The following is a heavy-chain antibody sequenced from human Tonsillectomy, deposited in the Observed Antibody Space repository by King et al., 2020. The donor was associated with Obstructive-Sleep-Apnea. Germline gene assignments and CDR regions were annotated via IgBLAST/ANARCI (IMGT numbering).Heavy chain of an antibody. V-gene: IGHV1-46*01. CDR2: INPPGGTT. CDR3: ARETISWNDPPGFDY. D-gene: IGHD1-1*01. J-gene: IGHJ4*02. CDR1: GYTFSKYY. Sequence: VQLVESGAEVKKPGASVKVSCKASGYTFSKYYMHWVRQARGHGLEWMGVINPPGGTTIYAQKFQGKVTMTRDTSTSTVFMELSGLRSEDTAVYYCARETISWNDPPGFDYWGQGTQVTVSS.